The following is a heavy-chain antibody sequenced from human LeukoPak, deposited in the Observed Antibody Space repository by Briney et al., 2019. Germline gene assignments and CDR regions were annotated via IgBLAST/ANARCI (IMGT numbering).Heavy chain of an antibody. CDR1: GFTFTSYD. V-gene: IGHV1-8*01. Sequence: ASVKVSCKASGFTFTSYDINWVRQATGQGLEWMGWMNPNSGNSGYAQKFLGRVTMTRNTSISTAYMELRSLRSEDTAVYYCARGTRGYTYAYGSWGQGTLVTVSS. J-gene: IGHJ5*02. CDR3: ARGTRGYTYAYGS. D-gene: IGHD5-18*01. CDR2: MNPNSGNS.